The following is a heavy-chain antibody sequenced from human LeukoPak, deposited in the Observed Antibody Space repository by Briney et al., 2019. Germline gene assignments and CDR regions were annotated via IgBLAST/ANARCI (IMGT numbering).Heavy chain of an antibody. J-gene: IGHJ4*02. Sequence: PGGSLRLSCAASGFTFSSYSMNWVRQAPGKGPEWVSYISSSSSTIYYADSVKGRFTISRDNSKNTLYLQMNSLRAEDTAVYYCAKAPGYSSGWFRFDYWGQGTLVTVSS. CDR2: ISSSSSTI. D-gene: IGHD6-19*01. V-gene: IGHV3-48*01. CDR3: AKAPGYSSGWFRFDY. CDR1: GFTFSSYS.